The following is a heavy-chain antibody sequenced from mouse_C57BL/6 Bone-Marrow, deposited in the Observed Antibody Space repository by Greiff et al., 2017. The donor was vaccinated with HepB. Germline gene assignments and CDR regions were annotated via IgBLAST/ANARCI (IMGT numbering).Heavy chain of an antibody. D-gene: IGHD1-1*01. CDR2: IYPRDGST. J-gene: IGHJ3*01. V-gene: IGHV1-85*01. CDR1: GYTFTSYD. Sequence: VMLVESGPELVKPGASVKLSCKASGYTFTSYDINWVKQRPGQGLEWIGWIYPRDGSTKYNEKFKGKATLTVDTSSSTAYMELHSLTSEDSAVYFCARGIYYYGRGFAYWGQGTLVTVSA. CDR3: ARGIYYYGRGFAY.